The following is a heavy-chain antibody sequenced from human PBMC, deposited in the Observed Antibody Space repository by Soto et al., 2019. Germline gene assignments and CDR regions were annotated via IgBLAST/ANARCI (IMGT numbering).Heavy chain of an antibody. D-gene: IGHD3-3*01. V-gene: IGHV3-23*01. CDR1: GFTFSSYS. CDR3: AKDWTSI. J-gene: IGHJ3*02. Sequence: GGSLRLSCSASGFTFSSYSMTWLRQAPGKGLEWVSTISNSGGSTYYIDSVKGRFTISRDNSKNTLYLQMNSLRAEDTAVYFCAKDWTSIWGQGTMVTVSS. CDR2: ISNSGGST.